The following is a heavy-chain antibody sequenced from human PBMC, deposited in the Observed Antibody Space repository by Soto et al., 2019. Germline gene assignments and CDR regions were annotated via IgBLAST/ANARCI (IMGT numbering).Heavy chain of an antibody. CDR1: GGTFSSYA. J-gene: IGHJ6*02. Sequence: QVQLVQSGAEVKKPGSSVKVSCKASGGTFSSYAISWVRQAPGQGLEWMGGIIPIFGTANYAQKFQGRVTITADESTSIAYMELSSLRSEDTAVDYCARPHYGGKDHYYYYGMDVWGQGTTVTVSS. CDR2: IIPIFGTA. V-gene: IGHV1-69*01. CDR3: ARPHYGGKDHYYYYGMDV. D-gene: IGHD4-17*01.